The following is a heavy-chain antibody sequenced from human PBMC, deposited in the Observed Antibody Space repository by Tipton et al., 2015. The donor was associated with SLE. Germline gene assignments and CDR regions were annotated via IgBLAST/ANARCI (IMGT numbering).Heavy chain of an antibody. J-gene: IGHJ4*02. CDR3: ARDPNGGYGSFDY. V-gene: IGHV4-34*12. D-gene: IGHD7-27*01. CDR2: VFRGGST. Sequence: LSLTCSVYGDSLSGQYWSWIRQPPGKGLEWIGEVFRGGSTNYSPSLESRVTITVDMSKNQFSLRLISVTAADTAVYYCARDPNGGYGSFDYWGLGALVTVSS. CDR1: GDSLSGQY.